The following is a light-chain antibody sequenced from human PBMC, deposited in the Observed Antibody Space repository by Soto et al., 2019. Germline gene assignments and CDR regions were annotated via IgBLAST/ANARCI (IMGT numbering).Light chain of an antibody. V-gene: IGKV1-6*01. CDR3: LQEYRYALA. CDR2: AAS. Sequence: AIQLTQSPASLSASVGDRVTITCRASQGIRNDLGWFQQKPGKAPKLMIYAASSLQTGVPSRFSGSGSGTYFTLTISSLQVEEFATYDCLQEYRYALAFDGGTKVEI. CDR1: QGIRND. J-gene: IGKJ4*01.